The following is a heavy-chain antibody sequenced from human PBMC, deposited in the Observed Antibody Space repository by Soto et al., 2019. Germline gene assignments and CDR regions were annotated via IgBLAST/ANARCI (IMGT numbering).Heavy chain of an antibody. CDR1: GYTFTSYG. J-gene: IGHJ4*02. D-gene: IGHD3-22*01. CDR3: AGSHSSGSELDY. CDR2: ISAYNGNT. Sequence: QVQLVQSGAEVKKPGASVKVSCKASGYTFTSYGISWVRQAPGQGLEWMGWISAYNGNTNYAQKLQGRVTMTTDTPTSTASVGRRGLRSDDTALYYWAGSHSSGSELDYGGQGTVVSVSS. V-gene: IGHV1-18*01.